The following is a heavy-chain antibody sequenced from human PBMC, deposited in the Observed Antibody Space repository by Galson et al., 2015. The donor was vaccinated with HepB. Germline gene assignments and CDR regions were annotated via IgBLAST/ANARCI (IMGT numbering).Heavy chain of an antibody. J-gene: IGHJ5*02. V-gene: IGHV3-48*04. CDR2: ISTSDDSV. CDR3: ARGHGGISAT. Sequence: SLRLSCAASGLTFNTYTVTWVRQALGKGLEWLSCISTSDDSVIYADSVKGRFSISIDNSKSTVYLQMSSLRAEDTAVYFCARGHGGISATWGQGTLVTVSS. D-gene: IGHD4-23*01. CDR1: GLTFNTYT.